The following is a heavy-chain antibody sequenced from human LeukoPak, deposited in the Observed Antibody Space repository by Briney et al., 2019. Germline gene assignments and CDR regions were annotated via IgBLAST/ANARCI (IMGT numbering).Heavy chain of an antibody. CDR3: TEYGDYDDY. Sequence: GASVKVSCKASGGTFSSYAISWVRQAPGQGLEWMGGIIPIFGTANYAQKFQGRVTITADKSTSTAYMELSSLRSEDTAMYYCTEYGDYDDYWGQGTLVTVSS. J-gene: IGHJ4*02. V-gene: IGHV1-69*06. CDR2: IIPIFGTA. CDR1: GGTFSSYA. D-gene: IGHD4-17*01.